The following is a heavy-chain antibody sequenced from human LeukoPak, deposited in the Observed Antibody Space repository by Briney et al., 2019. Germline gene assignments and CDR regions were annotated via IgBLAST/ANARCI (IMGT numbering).Heavy chain of an antibody. CDR2: IIPIFGTA. J-gene: IGHJ5*02. Sequence: ASVKVSCKASGGTFSSYAISWVRQAPGQGLEWMGGIIPIFGTANYAQKFQGRVTITADESTSTAYMELSSLKPADTAVYYCAQNPTNHDYINAGGGGFDPWGQGTLVTVSS. CDR1: GGTFSSYA. D-gene: IGHD3-16*01. CDR3: AQNPTNHDYINAGGGGFDP. V-gene: IGHV1-69*13.